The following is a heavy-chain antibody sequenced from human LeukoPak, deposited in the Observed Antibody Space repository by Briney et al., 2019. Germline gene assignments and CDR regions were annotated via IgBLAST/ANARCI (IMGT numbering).Heavy chain of an antibody. V-gene: IGHV1-18*01. CDR2: INANSGNT. Sequence: VASVKVSRKASGNTFSNYGFSWVRQAPGQGLEWMGWINANSGNTDYAQNFQGRVTLTTDTSTNVAYMELRSLTSDDTAVYYCARDVGVTRFDPWGQGTLVTVSS. J-gene: IGHJ5*02. CDR1: GNTFSNYG. D-gene: IGHD3-22*01. CDR3: ARDVGVTRFDP.